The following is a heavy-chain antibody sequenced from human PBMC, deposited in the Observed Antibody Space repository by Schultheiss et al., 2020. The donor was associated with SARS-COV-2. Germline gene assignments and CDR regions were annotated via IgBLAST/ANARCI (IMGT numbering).Heavy chain of an antibody. D-gene: IGHD6-6*01. J-gene: IGHJ5*02. V-gene: IGHV4-4*02. Sequence: GSLRLSCSVSGGSLSSDSWSFVRQAPGKRLEWIGEINHRGVIDYSPSLQSRVTISLDMSTNQFSLQLSSVTAADTAVYYCARDPYSSSSFYFDPWGQGTLVTVSS. CDR2: INHRGVI. CDR1: GGSLSSDS. CDR3: ARDPYSSSSFYFDP.